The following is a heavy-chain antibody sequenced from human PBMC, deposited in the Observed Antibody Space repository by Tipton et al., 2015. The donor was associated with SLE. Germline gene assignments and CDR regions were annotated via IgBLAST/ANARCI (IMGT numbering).Heavy chain of an antibody. J-gene: IGHJ4*02. CDR3: ARGRQLEYYFDY. Sequence: TLSLTCTVSGGSISSYYWTWFRQPPGKGLEWIGFIYYSGSTNFNPSLKSRVTMSVDTSKTQFSLKLSSVTAADTAVYFCARGRQLEYYFDYWGQGTLVTVSS. CDR1: GGSISSYY. D-gene: IGHD6-13*01. V-gene: IGHV4-59*01. CDR2: IYYSGST.